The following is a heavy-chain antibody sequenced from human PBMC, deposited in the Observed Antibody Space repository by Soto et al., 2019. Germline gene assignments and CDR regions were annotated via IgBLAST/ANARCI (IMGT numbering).Heavy chain of an antibody. CDR3: AKERGYNYGYDAMDV. V-gene: IGHV3-30*18. CDR1: GFTFSNYG. J-gene: IGHJ6*02. CDR2: ISYDGSSK. D-gene: IGHD5-18*01. Sequence: PGGSLRLSCAASGFTFSNYGMYWVRQAPGKGLEWVAFISYDGSSKFYADPMKGRHTISRDNSKNTLYLQTNSLRAEDTAVYYCAKERGYNYGYDAMDVWGQGTTVTVSS.